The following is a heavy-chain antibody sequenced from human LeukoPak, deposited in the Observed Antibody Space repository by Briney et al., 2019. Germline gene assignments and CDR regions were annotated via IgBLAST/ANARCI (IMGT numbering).Heavy chain of an antibody. J-gene: IGHJ4*02. CDR3: ARLYAGY. Sequence: SETLSLTCTVSGGSISSYYWSWIRQPPGKGLEWIGYIYYSGSTNYNPSLKSRVTVSVDTSKNQFSLKLSSVTAADTAVYYCARLYAGYWGQGTLVTVSS. V-gene: IGHV4-59*01. CDR2: IYYSGST. D-gene: IGHD3-16*01. CDR1: GGSISSYY.